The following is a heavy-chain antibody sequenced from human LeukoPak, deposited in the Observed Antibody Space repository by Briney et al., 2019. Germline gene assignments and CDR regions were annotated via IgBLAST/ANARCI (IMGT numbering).Heavy chain of an antibody. Sequence: GGSLRLSCAASGFTFSSYAMSWVRQAPGKGLEWDSAISGSGGSTYYADSVKGRFTISRDNSKNTLYLQMNSLRAEDTAVYYCAKPFYYGSGSYGDYFDYWGQGTLVTVSS. CDR3: AKPFYYGSGSYGDYFDY. CDR1: GFTFSSYA. V-gene: IGHV3-23*01. D-gene: IGHD3-10*01. CDR2: ISGSGGST. J-gene: IGHJ4*02.